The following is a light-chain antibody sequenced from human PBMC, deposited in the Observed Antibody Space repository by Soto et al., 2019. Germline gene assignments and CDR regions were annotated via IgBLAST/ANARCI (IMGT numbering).Light chain of an antibody. Sequence: QSALTQPRSVSGSPGQSVTISCTGTSSDVGGYNYVSWYQQHPGRAPKFMIYDVTKRPSGVPDRFSGSKSGNTASLTISGLQVEDEADYYCSSYTSRTTYVFGTGTKLTVL. CDR2: DVT. CDR1: SSDVGGYNY. J-gene: IGLJ1*01. CDR3: SSYTSRTTYV. V-gene: IGLV2-11*01.